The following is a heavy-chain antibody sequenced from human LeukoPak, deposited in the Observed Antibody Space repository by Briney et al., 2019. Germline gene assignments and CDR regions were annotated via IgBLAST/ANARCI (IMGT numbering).Heavy chain of an antibody. CDR2: TSYDGSNK. V-gene: IGHV3-30*01. D-gene: IGHD1-26*01. Sequence: GRSLRLSCAASGFTFSSYAMHWVRQAPGKGLEWVAVTSYDGSNKYYADSVKGRFTISRDNSKNTLYLQMNSLRAEDTAVYYCARDRGQTLDYWGQGTLVTVSS. J-gene: IGHJ4*02. CDR3: ARDRGQTLDY. CDR1: GFTFSSYA.